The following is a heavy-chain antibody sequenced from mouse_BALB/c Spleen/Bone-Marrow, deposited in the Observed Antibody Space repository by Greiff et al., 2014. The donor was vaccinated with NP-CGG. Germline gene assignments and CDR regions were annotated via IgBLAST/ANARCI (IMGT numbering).Heavy chain of an antibody. CDR1: GFNIKDTY. CDR2: IDPANGNT. CDR3: ARDDYDDYYAMDY. V-gene: IGHV14-3*02. J-gene: IGHJ4*01. D-gene: IGHD2-4*01. Sequence: DVQLQESWAELVKPGASVKLSCTASGFNIKDTYMHWVKQRPEQGLEWIGRIDPANGNTKYDPKFQDKATITTDTSSNTAYLQLSSLTSEDTAVYYCARDDYDDYYAMDYWGQGTSVTVSS.